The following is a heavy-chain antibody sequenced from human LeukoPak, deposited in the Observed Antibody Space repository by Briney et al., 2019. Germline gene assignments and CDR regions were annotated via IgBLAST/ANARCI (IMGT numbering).Heavy chain of an antibody. D-gene: IGHD2-2*01. CDR2: IYHSGTT. Sequence: SETLSLTCTVSGGSISSYYWSWVRQSPGKGLEWIGEIYHSGTTNYNPSLKGRVTISFATSTNQFFLDLSPVTAADTAVYYCSNKVYCSTTSCHPAGYWGLGSLVTVSS. J-gene: IGHJ4*02. V-gene: IGHV4-59*12. CDR3: SNKVYCSTTSCHPAGY. CDR1: GGSISSYY.